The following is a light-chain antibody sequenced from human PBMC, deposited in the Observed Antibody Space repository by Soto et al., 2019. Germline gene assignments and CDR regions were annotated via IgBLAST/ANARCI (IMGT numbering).Light chain of an antibody. CDR2: DAS. CDR1: QDISNY. V-gene: IGKV1-33*01. CDR3: QQYNNLPYT. J-gene: IGKJ2*01. Sequence: DIQMTQSPSSLSASVGDRVTITCQASQDISNYLNWYQQKSGKAPKLLIYDASNLETGVPSRLSGSGSGTDFTFTISSLQPEDIRTYYCQQYNNLPYTFGQGTKLEIK.